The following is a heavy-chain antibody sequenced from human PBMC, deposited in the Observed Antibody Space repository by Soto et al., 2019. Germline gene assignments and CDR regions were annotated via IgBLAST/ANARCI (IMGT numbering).Heavy chain of an antibody. D-gene: IGHD3-16*02. Sequence: SETLSLTCAVYGGSFSGYYWSWIRQPPGKGLEWIGEINHSGSTNYNPSLKSRVTISVDTSKNQFSLKLSSVTAADTAVYYCARGLGLRLGELSLLGSYFDYWGQGTLVTVSS. J-gene: IGHJ4*02. CDR2: INHSGST. CDR3: ARGLGLRLGELSLLGSYFDY. V-gene: IGHV4-34*01. CDR1: GGSFSGYY.